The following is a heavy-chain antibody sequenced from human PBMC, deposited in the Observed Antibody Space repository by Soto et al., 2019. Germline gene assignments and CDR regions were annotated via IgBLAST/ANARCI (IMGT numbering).Heavy chain of an antibody. Sequence: GGSLRLSCAASGFIFSSFPMHWVRQAPGKGLEWVAVVSKDGSDKHYADSVKGRFTISRDNSENTLHLQMNSLRPEDTGVYYCARSYCGDNCALDYWGQGTPVTVSS. J-gene: IGHJ4*02. CDR3: ARSYCGDNCALDY. V-gene: IGHV3-30-3*01. D-gene: IGHD2-21*02. CDR2: VSKDGSDK. CDR1: GFIFSSFP.